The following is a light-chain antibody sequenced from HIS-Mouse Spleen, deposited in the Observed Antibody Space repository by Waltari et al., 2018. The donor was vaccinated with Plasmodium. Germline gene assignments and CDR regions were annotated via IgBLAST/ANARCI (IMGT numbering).Light chain of an antibody. V-gene: IGKV3-20*01. CDR1: QSVSSSY. J-gene: IGKJ5*01. Sequence: EIVLTQSPGTLSLSPGERATLSCRASQSVSSSYFAWYQQKPGQAPRLPILGASSRATGIPDRFSGSGSGTDFTLTISRLEPEDFAVYYCQQYGSSPITFGQGTRLEIK. CDR3: QQYGSSPIT. CDR2: GAS.